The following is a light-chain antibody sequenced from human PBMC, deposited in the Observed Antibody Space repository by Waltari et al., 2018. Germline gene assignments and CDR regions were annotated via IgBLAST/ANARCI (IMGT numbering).Light chain of an antibody. Sequence: QSALTQPASVSGSVGQSISISCTGSNTDIGANNLVSWYQQYPGKPPKPVIYEVSNRPSGVSNRFSASKSGTTASLTISGLQAEDEAEYFCSSYATRYMVLFGGGTRVTVL. V-gene: IGLV2-14*01. CDR2: EVS. J-gene: IGLJ2*01. CDR1: NTDIGANNL. CDR3: SSYATRYMVL.